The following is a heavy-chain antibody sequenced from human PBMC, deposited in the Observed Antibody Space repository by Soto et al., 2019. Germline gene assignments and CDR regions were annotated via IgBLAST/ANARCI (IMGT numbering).Heavy chain of an antibody. V-gene: IGHV1-69*13. CDR2: IIPIFGTA. CDR1: GGTFSSYA. CDR3: AGGCCSGGSCYGGFDY. Sequence: ASVKVSCKASGGTFSSYAISWVRQAPGQGLEWMGGIIPIFGTANYAQKFQGRVTITADESTSTAYMELSSLRSEDTAVYYCAGGCCSGGSCYGGFDYWGQGALVTVSS. J-gene: IGHJ4*02. D-gene: IGHD2-15*01.